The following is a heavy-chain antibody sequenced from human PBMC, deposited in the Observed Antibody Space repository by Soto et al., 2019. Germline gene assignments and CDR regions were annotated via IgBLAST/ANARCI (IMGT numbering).Heavy chain of an antibody. J-gene: IGHJ4*02. V-gene: IGHV4-4*02. D-gene: IGHD3-10*01. CDR3: ARETMVRGVMPPRTSFDY. CDR1: GGSISSSNW. Sequence: PSETLSLTCAVSGGSISSSNWWLWVRQHPGKGLEWIGEIYHSGSTNYNPSLKSRVTISVDKSKNQFSLKLSSVTAADTAVYYCARETMVRGVMPPRTSFDYWGQGTLVTVSS. CDR2: IYHSGST.